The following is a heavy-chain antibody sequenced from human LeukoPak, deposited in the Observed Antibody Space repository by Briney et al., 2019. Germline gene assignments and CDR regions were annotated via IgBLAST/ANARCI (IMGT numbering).Heavy chain of an antibody. J-gene: IGHJ4*02. V-gene: IGHV1-69*05. Sequence: SSVKCACKASGVTFSSYAISWVRQAPGQGLEWMGGIIPIFGTANYAQKFQGRVTFTTDESMSTAYMELSSLRSEDTAVYYCARGPSVGATSLADYWGQGTQVTVSS. CDR3: ARGPSVGATSLADY. CDR2: IIPIFGTA. D-gene: IGHD1-26*01. CDR1: GVTFSSYA.